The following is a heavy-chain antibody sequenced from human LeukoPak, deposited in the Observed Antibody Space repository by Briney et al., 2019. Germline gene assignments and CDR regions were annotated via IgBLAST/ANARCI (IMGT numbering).Heavy chain of an antibody. V-gene: IGHV3-23*01. D-gene: IGHD6-13*01. CDR1: VFTFSSYS. J-gene: IGHJ4*02. CDR2: IGGNGGTSGDST. CDR3: AKHRSGIAASGSNY. Sequence: SVRLFCASSVFTFSSYSMSCVRDAPTRGRVGGSVSVIGGNGGTSGDSTYYADSVKGRFTISRDDSNNTLYLQMNTLRVEDTAVYYCAKHRSGIAASGSNYWGQGTLVSVSS.